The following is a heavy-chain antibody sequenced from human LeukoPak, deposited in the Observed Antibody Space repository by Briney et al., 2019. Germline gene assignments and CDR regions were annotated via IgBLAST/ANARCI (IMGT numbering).Heavy chain of an antibody. CDR1: GFTLSRHG. CDR2: IRYDGINK. Sequence: TGGSLRLSCAASGFTLSRHGMHWVRQAPGKGLEWVAFIRYDGINKYSADSVKGRFTISRDNFKNTLYLQMNSLRAEDTAVYYCARGARKGDDYGGFFDYWGQGTLVTVSS. J-gene: IGHJ4*02. V-gene: IGHV3-30*02. CDR3: ARGARKGDDYGGFFDY. D-gene: IGHD4-23*01.